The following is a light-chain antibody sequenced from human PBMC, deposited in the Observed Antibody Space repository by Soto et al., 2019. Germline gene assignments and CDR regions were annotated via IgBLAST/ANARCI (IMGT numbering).Light chain of an antibody. V-gene: IGKV1-5*01. CDR3: QQYSSYSAWT. CDR1: QSISKW. CDR2: DAS. Sequence: DIQMTQSPSTLSASIGDRVTITCRASQSISKWLAWHQQKPGKAPKLLIYDASSLQSGVPPWFSGTGSGTEFTLTIRSLQPDDIATYYCQQYSSYSAWTFGEGTKVDIK. J-gene: IGKJ1*01.